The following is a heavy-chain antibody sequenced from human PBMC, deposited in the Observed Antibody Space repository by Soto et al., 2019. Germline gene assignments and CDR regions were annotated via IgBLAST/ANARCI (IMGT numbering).Heavy chain of an antibody. V-gene: IGHV2-5*02. D-gene: IGHD6-13*01. CDR2: IYWDDDK. CDR1: GVSLSTSGVG. Sequence: QITLKESGPTLVKPTQTLTLTCTFSGVSLSTSGVGVGWIRQPPGKALEWLALIYWDDDKRYSPSLKSRLTITKDTSKNQVVLTMTNMDPVDTATYYCAHRRQAAANFDYWGQGTLVTVSS. CDR3: AHRRQAAANFDY. J-gene: IGHJ4*02.